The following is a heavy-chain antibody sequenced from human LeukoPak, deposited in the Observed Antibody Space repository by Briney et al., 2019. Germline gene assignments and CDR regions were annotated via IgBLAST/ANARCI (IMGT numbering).Heavy chain of an antibody. D-gene: IGHD3-3*01. CDR3: ASNDFWSGYYTGFNY. V-gene: IGHV3-30*04. J-gene: IGHJ4*02. CDR2: IPYDGSNK. CDR1: GFTFSSYA. Sequence: GGSLRLSCAASGFTFSSYAMHWVRQAPGKGLEWVAVIPYDGSNKYYADSVKGRFTISRDNSKNTLYLQMNSLRAEDTAVYYCASNDFWSGYYTGFNYWGQGTLVTVSS.